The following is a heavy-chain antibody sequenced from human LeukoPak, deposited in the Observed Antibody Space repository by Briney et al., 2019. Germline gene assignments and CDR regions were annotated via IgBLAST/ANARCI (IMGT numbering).Heavy chain of an antibody. CDR1: GYSVNAYN. V-gene: IGHV1-2*02. D-gene: IGHD3-9*01. Sequence: ASVKVSCKASGYSVNAYNMHWVRQAPGQGLEWMGWINHKSGGANYAQKFQGRVSMTWDTSISTAYLELSRLRSDDTAVYYCAREYILTRYYGDYWGQGTLVTVPS. CDR3: AREYILTRYYGDY. CDR2: INHKSGGA. J-gene: IGHJ4*02.